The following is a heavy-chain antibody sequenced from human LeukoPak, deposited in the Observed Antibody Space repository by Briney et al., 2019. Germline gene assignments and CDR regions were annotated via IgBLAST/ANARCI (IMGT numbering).Heavy chain of an antibody. J-gene: IGHJ5*02. D-gene: IGHD6-19*01. V-gene: IGHV3-23*01. CDR3: AKDPHSSGPYNWFDP. Sequence: GGSLRLSCTVSGFTLSSYEMTWFRQAPGKGLEWVSSIGYGGADSHYADSVKGLFTISRDNSKNTLYLQMNRLRAEDTAVYYCAKDPHSSGPYNWFDPWGQGTLVTVSS. CDR1: GFTLSSYE. CDR2: IGYGGADS.